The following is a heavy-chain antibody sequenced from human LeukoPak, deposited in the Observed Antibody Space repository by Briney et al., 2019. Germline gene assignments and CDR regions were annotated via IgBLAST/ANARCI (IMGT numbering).Heavy chain of an antibody. CDR3: ARVPRWATAWYYFDY. Sequence: GSSVKVSCKASGGTFSSYAISWVRQAPGQGLEWMGGIIPIFGTANYAQRFQGRVTITTDESTSTAYMELSSLRSEDTAVYYCARVPRWATAWYYFDYWGQGTLVTVSS. CDR1: GGTFSSYA. CDR2: IIPIFGTA. D-gene: IGHD5-24*01. J-gene: IGHJ4*02. V-gene: IGHV1-69*05.